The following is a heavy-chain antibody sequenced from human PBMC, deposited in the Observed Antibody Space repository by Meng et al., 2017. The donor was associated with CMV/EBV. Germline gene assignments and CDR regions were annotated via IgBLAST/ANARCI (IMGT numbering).Heavy chain of an antibody. D-gene: IGHD1-26*01. Sequence: SLKISCAASGFTFSDYYMSWIRQAPGKGLEWVSYISSSGSTIYYADSVKGRFTISRDNAKNSLYLQMNSLRAEDTAVYYCAANIGGSYEGLYHFDYWGQGTLVTVSS. J-gene: IGHJ4*02. CDR2: ISSSGSTI. V-gene: IGHV3-11*01. CDR1: GFTFSDYY. CDR3: AANIGGSYEGLYHFDY.